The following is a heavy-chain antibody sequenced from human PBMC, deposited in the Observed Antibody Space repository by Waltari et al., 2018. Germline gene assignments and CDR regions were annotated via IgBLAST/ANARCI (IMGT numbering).Heavy chain of an antibody. J-gene: IGHJ4*02. Sequence: QVQLVQSGAEVKKPGSSVKVSCKASGGTVSSYALSWVRQAPGQGLEWMGGIIPSCGKATYEQKFQGSVTITADESTSTAYMELSSLRSEDTAVYYCARDKWPYYYDSSGYYYVLDYWGQGPLVTVSS. V-gene: IGHV1-69*01. CDR3: ARDKWPYYYDSSGYYYVLDY. CDR1: GGTVSSYA. D-gene: IGHD3-22*01. CDR2: IIPSCGKA.